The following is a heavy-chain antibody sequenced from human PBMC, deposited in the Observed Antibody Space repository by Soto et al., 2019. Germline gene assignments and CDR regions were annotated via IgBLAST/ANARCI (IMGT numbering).Heavy chain of an antibody. CDR1: GGSIGSYY. CDR3: AEGYNWFDP. D-gene: IGHD2-2*01. CDR2: IYYSTST. Sequence: SETLSLTCTVYGGSIGSYYWSWIRLPPGKRLEWTGYIYYSTSTKYHPTLKSRVTISVDTAKNQSSLELSAVTAADTAVYYWAEGYNWFDPWGHGTRVTVSS. J-gene: IGHJ5*02. V-gene: IGHV4-59*01.